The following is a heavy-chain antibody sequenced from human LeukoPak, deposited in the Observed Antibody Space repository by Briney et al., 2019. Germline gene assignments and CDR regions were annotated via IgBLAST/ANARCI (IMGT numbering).Heavy chain of an antibody. CDR2: ISYDGSNK. D-gene: IGHD2-21*02. Sequence: QPGRSLRLSCAASGFTFSSYAMHWVRQAPGKGLEWVAVISYDGSNKCYADSVKGRFTISRDNSKNTLYLQMNSLRAEDTAVYYCARDPRPPYCGGDCYSFWFDPWGQGTLVTVSS. CDR3: ARDPRPPYCGGDCYSFWFDP. CDR1: GFTFSSYA. J-gene: IGHJ5*02. V-gene: IGHV3-30-3*01.